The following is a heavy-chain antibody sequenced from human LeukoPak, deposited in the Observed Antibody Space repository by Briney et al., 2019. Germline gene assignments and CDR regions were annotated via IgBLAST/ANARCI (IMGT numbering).Heavy chain of an antibody. CDR1: GFTFSSSA. J-gene: IGHJ4*02. CDR2: IVVDSGNT. D-gene: IGHD4-11*01. CDR3: AATQSPGYSDYGAIDY. Sequence: SVKVSCKASGFTFSSSAMPWVRQARGQRLEWIGWIVVDSGNTNYAQKFQEGVTITRDMSTSTAYMELSSLKSEDTAVYYCAATQSPGYSDYGAIDYWGQGTLVTVSS. V-gene: IGHV1-58*02.